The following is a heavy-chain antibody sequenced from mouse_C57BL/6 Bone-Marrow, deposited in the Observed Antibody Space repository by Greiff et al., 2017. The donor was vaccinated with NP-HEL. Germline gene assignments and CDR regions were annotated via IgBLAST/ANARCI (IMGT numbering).Heavy chain of an antibody. CDR1: GYTFTDYN. CDR2: INPNNGGT. J-gene: IGHJ2*01. Sequence: VQVVESGPELVKPGASVKIPCKASGYTFTDYNMDWVKQSHGKSLEWIGDINPNNGGTIYNQKFKGKATLTVDKSSSTAYMELRSLTSEDTAVYYCARVVATLYYFDYWGQGTTLTVSS. D-gene: IGHD1-1*01. CDR3: ARVVATLYYFDY. V-gene: IGHV1-18*01.